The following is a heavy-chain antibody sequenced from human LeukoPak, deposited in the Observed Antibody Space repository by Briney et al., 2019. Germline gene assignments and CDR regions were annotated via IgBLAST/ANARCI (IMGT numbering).Heavy chain of an antibody. V-gene: IGHV5-51*01. J-gene: IGHJ5*01. Sequence: GESLEISWKGSGYLFTSYWIARVRQMPGKGLEWMGIIYPGDSDTRYSPSFQGQVTFSADKFISTAYVQWSSLKASDTAMYYCAKSRPPGYCSGGSCYPWFDSWGQGTLVTVSS. CDR3: AKSRPPGYCSGGSCYPWFDS. D-gene: IGHD2-15*01. CDR2: IYPGDSDT. CDR1: GYLFTSYW.